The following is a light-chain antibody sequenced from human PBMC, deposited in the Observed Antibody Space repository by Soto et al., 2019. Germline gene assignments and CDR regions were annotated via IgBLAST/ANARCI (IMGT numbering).Light chain of an antibody. CDR3: TSYTSSSTHYV. J-gene: IGLJ1*01. CDR2: EVS. V-gene: IGLV2-14*01. Sequence: QSVLTQPASVSGSPGQSITISCTGTSSDVGDYNSVSWYQQHPGKAPKVMIYEVSNRPSGVSNRFSGSKSGNTASLTISGLQAEDEADYYCTSYTSSSTHYVFGTGTKVT. CDR1: SSDVGDYNS.